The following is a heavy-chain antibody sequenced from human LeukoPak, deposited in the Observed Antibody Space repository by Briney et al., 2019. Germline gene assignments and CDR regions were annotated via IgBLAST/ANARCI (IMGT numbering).Heavy chain of an antibody. CDR2: INPNSGGT. D-gene: IGHD3-22*01. CDR3: ARDSGYYDSSALLD. Sequence: ASAKVSCKASGYTFTGYYMHWVRQAPGQGLEWMGWINPNSGGTNYAQKFQGRVTMTRDTSISTAYMELSRLRSDDTAVYYCARDSGYYDSSALLDWGQGTLVTVSS. CDR1: GYTFTGYY. V-gene: IGHV1-2*02. J-gene: IGHJ4*02.